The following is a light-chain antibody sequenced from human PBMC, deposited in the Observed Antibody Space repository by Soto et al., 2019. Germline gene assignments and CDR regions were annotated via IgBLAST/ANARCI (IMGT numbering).Light chain of an antibody. Sequence: DIQMTQSPSSLSAFVGDRVTITCRASQSISSYLNWYQQKPGKAPKVLIYGASSLQSGLPSRFNGSGSGTDFTLPISSLQPEDFAAYYCHQTYSAPYTFGQGTKLEIK. CDR3: HQTYSAPYT. V-gene: IGKV1-39*01. CDR1: QSISSY. CDR2: GAS. J-gene: IGKJ2*01.